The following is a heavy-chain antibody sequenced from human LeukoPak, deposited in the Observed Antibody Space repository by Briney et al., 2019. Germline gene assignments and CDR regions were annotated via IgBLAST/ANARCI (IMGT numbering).Heavy chain of an antibody. Sequence: GGSLRLSCAASGFAFDHYAMHWVRQAPGKGLEWVSGITWNSGSLGYADSVQGRFIISRDNARNSLYLQVNSPTVEDTAFYYCVKDILSNSGSYFDYWGQGTPVTVSS. J-gene: IGHJ4*02. CDR3: VKDILSNSGSYFDY. V-gene: IGHV3-9*01. CDR1: GFAFDHYA. D-gene: IGHD6-19*01. CDR2: ITWNSGSL.